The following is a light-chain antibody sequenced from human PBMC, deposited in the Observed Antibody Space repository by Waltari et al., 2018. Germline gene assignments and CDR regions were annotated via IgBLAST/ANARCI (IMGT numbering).Light chain of an antibody. CDR2: NDN. CDR3: AAWDDSLNGGV. J-gene: IGLJ2*01. Sequence: QRVTISCSGSSSNIGTNTVNWYQQLPGTALKLLIYNDNQRSSGVPDRISGTKSDTSASLAISGLRSEDEADYYCAAWDDSLNGGVFGGGTKVTVL. V-gene: IGLV1-44*01. CDR1: SSNIGTNT.